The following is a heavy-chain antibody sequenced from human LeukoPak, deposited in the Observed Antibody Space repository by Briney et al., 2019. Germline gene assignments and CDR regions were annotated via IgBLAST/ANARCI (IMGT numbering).Heavy chain of an antibody. Sequence: GGSLRLSCAASGFTVSSNYMSWVRQAPGKGLEWVSVIYSGGSTYYAESAKGRFTISRDNSKNTLYLQMNSLRAEDTAVYYCAREMYYYDSSGYSHLYFDYWGQGTLVTVSS. D-gene: IGHD3-22*01. CDR2: IYSGGST. V-gene: IGHV3-66*02. CDR1: GFTVSSNY. J-gene: IGHJ4*02. CDR3: AREMYYYDSSGYSHLYFDY.